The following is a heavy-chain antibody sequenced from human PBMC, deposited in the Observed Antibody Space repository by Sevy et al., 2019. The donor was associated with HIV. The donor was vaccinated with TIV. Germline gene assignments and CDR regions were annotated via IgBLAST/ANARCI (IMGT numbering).Heavy chain of an antibody. Sequence: ASVKVSCKASGYTFTGYYMHWVRQAPGQGLEWMGWINPNSGGTNYAQKFQGRVTMTRDTSISTAYMELSRMRSDDTAVYYCATISPWEYYYGSGSLDYWGQGTLVTVSS. J-gene: IGHJ4*02. V-gene: IGHV1-2*02. CDR2: INPNSGGT. D-gene: IGHD3-10*01. CDR1: GYTFTGYY. CDR3: ATISPWEYYYGSGSLDY.